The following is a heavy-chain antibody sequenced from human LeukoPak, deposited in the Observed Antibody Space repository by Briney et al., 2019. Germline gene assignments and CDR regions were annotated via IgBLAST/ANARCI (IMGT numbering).Heavy chain of an antibody. CDR3: AALPPGYCSGGSCSIGGNWFDP. V-gene: IGHV1-69*06. CDR1: GGTFSSYA. CDR2: IIPIFGTA. D-gene: IGHD2-15*01. J-gene: IGHJ5*02. Sequence: ASVKVSCKASGGTFSSYAISWVRQAPGQGLEWMGGIIPIFGTASYAQKFQGRVTITADKSTSTAYMELSSLRSEDTAVYYCAALPPGYCSGGSCSIGGNWFDPWGQGTLVTVSS.